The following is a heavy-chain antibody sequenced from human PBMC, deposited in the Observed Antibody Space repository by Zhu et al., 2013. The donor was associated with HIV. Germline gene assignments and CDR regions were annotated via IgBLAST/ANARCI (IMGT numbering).Heavy chain of an antibody. D-gene: IGHD2-21*01. CDR2: IIPMFGKT. CDR1: GGTFSRYV. Sequence: QVQLVQSGAEVRNPGSSVKVSCKASGGTFSRYVISWVRQAPGQGLEWMGGIIPMFGKTHYAQNFQGRVTITADESTSTAHMHLHSLRSEDTAVYYCARDALWWEPPGGYWGQGTLVTV. CDR3: ARDALWWEPPGGY. V-gene: IGHV1-69*01. J-gene: IGHJ4*02.